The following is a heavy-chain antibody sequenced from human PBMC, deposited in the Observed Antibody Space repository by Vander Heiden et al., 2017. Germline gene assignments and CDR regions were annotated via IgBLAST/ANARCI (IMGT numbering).Heavy chain of an antibody. Sequence: EVQLVESGGGLVKPGGSLRTSWAASGFTLRSYSMNWVRQAPGKGLEWVSSISSSSSYIYYADSVKGRFTISRDNAKNSLYLQMNSLRAEDTAVYYCARDKDPYYYGSGKGWFDPWGQGTLVTVSS. V-gene: IGHV3-21*01. CDR1: GFTLRSYS. J-gene: IGHJ5*02. D-gene: IGHD3-10*01. CDR2: ISSSSSYI. CDR3: ARDKDPYYYGSGKGWFDP.